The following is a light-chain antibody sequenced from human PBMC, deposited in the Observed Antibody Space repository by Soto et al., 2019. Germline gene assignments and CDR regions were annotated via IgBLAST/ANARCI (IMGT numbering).Light chain of an antibody. Sequence: EIVLTQSPATLSLSPGDRATLSCRASQRIGTYLAWYQQKAGQAPSLLIYDTSNRATGIPTRFSGSGSGTDVPLSIITLDPEDFAVYVCQRRRNSPPTWTFGQGTKVEIK. J-gene: IGKJ1*01. CDR3: QRRRNSPPTWT. CDR2: DTS. CDR1: QRIGTY. V-gene: IGKV3-11*01.